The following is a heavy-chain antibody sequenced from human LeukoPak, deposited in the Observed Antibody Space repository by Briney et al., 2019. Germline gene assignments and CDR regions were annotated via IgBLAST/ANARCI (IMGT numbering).Heavy chain of an antibody. V-gene: IGHV1-46*01. Sequence: ASVKVSCKASGYSFTSYYIHWVRQAPGQGLEWMGIINPGTGSTTYAQKFQGRVTMTRDTSTGTVYMELNSLTSEDTAVYYCARDHSVDFWSGYYPGGWFDPWGQGTLVTVSS. CDR1: GYSFTSYY. D-gene: IGHD3-3*01. J-gene: IGHJ5*02. CDR3: ARDHSVDFWSGYYPGGWFDP. CDR2: INPGTGST.